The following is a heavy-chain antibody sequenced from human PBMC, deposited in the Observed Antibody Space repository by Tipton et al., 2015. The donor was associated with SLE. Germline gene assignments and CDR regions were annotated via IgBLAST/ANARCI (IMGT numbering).Heavy chain of an antibody. CDR2: IYYSGST. CDR3: ARDRNDLDAFDI. J-gene: IGHJ3*02. CDR1: GGSIRSYY. V-gene: IGHV4-59*12. Sequence: TLSLTCAVYGGSIRSYYWSWIRQPPGKGLEWIGYIYYSGSTNYNPSLKSRVTISVDTSKNQFSLKLSSVTAADTAVYYCARDRNDLDAFDIWGQGTMVTVSS.